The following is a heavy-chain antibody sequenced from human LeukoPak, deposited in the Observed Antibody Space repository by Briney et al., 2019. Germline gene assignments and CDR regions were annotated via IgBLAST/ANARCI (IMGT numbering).Heavy chain of an antibody. V-gene: IGHV1-18*04. D-gene: IGHD3-9*01. J-gene: IGHJ4*02. CDR2: ISAYNGNT. Sequence: ASVKVSCKASGYTFTSYGISWVRQAPGQGLEWMGWISAYNGNTNYAQKLQGRVTMTTDTSTSTAYMELRSLRSDDTAVYYCARVLRYFDWLLGSHPFAYWGQGTLVTVSS. CDR3: ARVLRYFDWLLGSHPFAY. CDR1: GYTFTSYG.